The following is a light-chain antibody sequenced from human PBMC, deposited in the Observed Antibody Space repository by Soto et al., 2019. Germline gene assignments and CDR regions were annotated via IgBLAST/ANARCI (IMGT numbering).Light chain of an antibody. V-gene: IGKV3-15*01. CDR3: QQYNNWPGT. CDR2: GAS. Sequence: EIVMTQSPATLSVSPGERATLSCRASQSVSSNLAWYQQKPGQAPRLLIYGASTRATGIPARFSGSGSGIEFTLTISSLQSEDFAVYYCQQYNNWPGTFGQGTKV. J-gene: IGKJ1*01. CDR1: QSVSSN.